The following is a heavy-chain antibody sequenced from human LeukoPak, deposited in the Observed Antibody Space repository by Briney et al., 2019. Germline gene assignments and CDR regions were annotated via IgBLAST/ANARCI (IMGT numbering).Heavy chain of an antibody. CDR3: ARGPRDSTTWYANY. CDR1: GGSFSGYY. V-gene: IGHV4-34*01. D-gene: IGHD6-13*01. J-gene: IGHJ4*02. CDR2: INHSGST. Sequence: SETLSLTCAVYGGSFSGYYWSWIRQPPGKGLEWIGEINHSGSTNYNPSLKSRVTISVDTSKNQFSLNLSSVTVADTAVYYCARGPRDSTTWYANYWGRGTLVTVSS.